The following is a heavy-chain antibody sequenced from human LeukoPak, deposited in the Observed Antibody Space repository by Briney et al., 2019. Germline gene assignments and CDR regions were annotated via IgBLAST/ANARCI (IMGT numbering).Heavy chain of an antibody. CDR1: GGSISSGGYS. V-gene: IGHV4-30-2*01. Sequence: PSETLSLTCAVSGGSISSGGYSWSWIRQPPGKGLEWIGYIYHSGSTYYNPSLKSRVTISVDRSKNQFSLKLSSVTAADTAVYYCASSVLRYFDWLFALDYWGQGTLVTVSS. J-gene: IGHJ4*02. CDR2: IYHSGST. D-gene: IGHD3-9*01. CDR3: ASSVLRYFDWLFALDY.